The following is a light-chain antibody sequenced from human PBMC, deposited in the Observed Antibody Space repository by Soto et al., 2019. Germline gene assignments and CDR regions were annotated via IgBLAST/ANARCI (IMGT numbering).Light chain of an antibody. J-gene: IGKJ3*01. Sequence: EIVLTQSPGTLSLSPGERVTLSCRASQSLPTKALAWYQQKPGQTPRLLIYGASTRDTAIPDRFNGSGSGTDFTLTISRVEPEDFAVYHCQQYGDLPLSFGPGTKVDIK. CDR2: GAS. CDR3: QQYGDLPLS. CDR1: QSLPTKA. V-gene: IGKV3-20*01.